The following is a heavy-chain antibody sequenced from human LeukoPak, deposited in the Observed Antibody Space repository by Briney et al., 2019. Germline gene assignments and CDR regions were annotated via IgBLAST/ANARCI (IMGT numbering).Heavy chain of an antibody. CDR3: ARMYSSGWYLRPYYFDY. J-gene: IGHJ4*02. CDR1: GFTFSSYA. Sequence: GGSLRLSCAASGFTFSSYAMSWVRQAPGKGLEWVSAISGSGGSTYYADSVKGRFPISRDNSKNTLHLQMNSLRAEDTAVYYCARMYSSGWYLRPYYFDYWGQGTLVTASS. D-gene: IGHD6-19*01. CDR2: ISGSGGST. V-gene: IGHV3-23*01.